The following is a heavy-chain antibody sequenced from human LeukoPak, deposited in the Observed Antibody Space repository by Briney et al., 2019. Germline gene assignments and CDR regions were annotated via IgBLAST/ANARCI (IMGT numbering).Heavy chain of an antibody. V-gene: IGHV4-59*01. CDR3: ARMVERDYDFWSGYYMTEILLDY. CDR1: GGSISSYY. CDR2: IYYSGST. J-gene: IGHJ4*02. Sequence: SETLSLTCTVSGGSISSYYWSWIRQPPGKGLEWIGYIYYSGSTNYNPSLKSRVTISVDTSKNQFSLKLSSVTAADTAVYYCARMVERDYDFWSGYYMTEILLDYWGQGTLVTVSS. D-gene: IGHD3-3*01.